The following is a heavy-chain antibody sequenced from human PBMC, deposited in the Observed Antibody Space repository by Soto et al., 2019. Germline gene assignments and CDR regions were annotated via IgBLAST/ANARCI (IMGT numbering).Heavy chain of an antibody. J-gene: IGHJ4*02. CDR3: ARDGDGEHTIDY. CDR2: ISSNGRST. Sequence: GGSLRLSCAASGFTFSSYAMHWVRQAPGKGLEYVSAISSNGRSTYYANSLKGRFTISRDNSKNTLYLQVGSLRAEDMAVYYCARDGDGEHTIDYWGQGTLVTVSS. CDR1: GFTFSSYA. D-gene: IGHD3-10*01. V-gene: IGHV3-64*01.